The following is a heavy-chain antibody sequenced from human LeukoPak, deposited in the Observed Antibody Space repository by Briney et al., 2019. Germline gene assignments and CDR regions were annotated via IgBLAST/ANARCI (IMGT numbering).Heavy chain of an antibody. CDR3: TRVGYYDSSGYYYIDY. D-gene: IGHD3-22*01. CDR2: SRSKAYGGTT. V-gene: IGHV3-49*03. Sequence: GGSLRLSCAASGFTFSSYSMNWFRQAPGKGLEWVGFSRSKAYGGTTEYAASVKGRFTISRDDSKSIAYLQMNSLKTEDTAVYYCTRVGYYDSSGYYYIDYWGQGTLVTVSS. CDR1: GFTFSSYS. J-gene: IGHJ4*02.